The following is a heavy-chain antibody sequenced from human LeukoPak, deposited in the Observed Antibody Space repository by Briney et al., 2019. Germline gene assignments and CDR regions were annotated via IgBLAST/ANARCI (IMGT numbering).Heavy chain of an antibody. CDR1: GGSISSSSYY. J-gene: IGHJ4*02. D-gene: IGHD6-19*01. CDR3: ARGTFGIAVAGTIDY. Sequence: PSETLSLTCTVSGGSISSSSYYWGWIRQPPGKGLEWIGSIYYSGSTYYNPSLKSRVTISVDTSKNQFSLKLSSVTAADTAVYYCARGTFGIAVAGTIDYWGQGTLVTVSS. V-gene: IGHV4-39*07. CDR2: IYYSGST.